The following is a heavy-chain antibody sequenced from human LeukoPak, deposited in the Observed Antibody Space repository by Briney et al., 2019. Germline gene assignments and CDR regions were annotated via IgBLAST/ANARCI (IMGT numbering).Heavy chain of an antibody. Sequence: RASVKVSCKASGGTFSSYAISWVRQAPGQGLEWMGGIIPIFGTANYAQKFQGRVTITADKSTSTAYMELSSLRSEDTAVYYCARQSPDEALGGSSSSGFPRLYYMDVWGKGTTVTVSS. CDR2: IIPIFGTA. CDR1: GGTFSSYA. D-gene: IGHD6-6*01. V-gene: IGHV1-69*06. J-gene: IGHJ6*03. CDR3: ARQSPDEALGGSSSSGFPRLYYMDV.